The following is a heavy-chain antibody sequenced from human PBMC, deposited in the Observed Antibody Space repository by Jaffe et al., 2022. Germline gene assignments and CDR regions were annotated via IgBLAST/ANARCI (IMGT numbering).Heavy chain of an antibody. V-gene: IGHV3-48*01. CDR2: ISSSSSTI. D-gene: IGHD3-16*01. Sequence: EVQLVESGGGLVQPGGSLRLSCAASGFTFSSYSMNWVRQAPGKGLEWVSYISSSSSTIYYADSVKGRFTISRDNAKNSLYLQMNSLRAEDTAVYYCARDFGDYIWGSYSGYPDYWGQGTLVTVSS. CDR3: ARDFGDYIWGSYSGYPDY. J-gene: IGHJ4*02. CDR1: GFTFSSYS.